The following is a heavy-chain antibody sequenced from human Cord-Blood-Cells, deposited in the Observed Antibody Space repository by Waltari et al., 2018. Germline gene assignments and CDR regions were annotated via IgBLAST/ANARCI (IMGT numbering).Heavy chain of an antibody. J-gene: IGHJ5*02. CDR2: ISSSSSTI. CDR3: ARDLRKVGMGWFDP. Sequence: EVQLVESGGGLVQSGGSLSLSCAASGLTFRSYSMNCVPQAQGKGLEWVSYISSSSSTIYYADSVKGRFTISRDNAKNSLYLQMNSLRDEDTAVYYCARDLRKVGMGWFDPWGQGTLVTVSS. D-gene: IGHD1-26*01. CDR1: GLTFRSYS. V-gene: IGHV3-48*02.